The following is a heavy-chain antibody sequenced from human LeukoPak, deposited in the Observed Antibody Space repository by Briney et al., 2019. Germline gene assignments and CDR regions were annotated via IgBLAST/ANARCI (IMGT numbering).Heavy chain of an antibody. V-gene: IGHV1-69*04. CDR2: IIPILGIA. CDR3: ARDLGYCGGDCYSPIFDY. CDR1: GGTFSSYA. Sequence: SVKVSCKASGGTFSSYAISWVRQAPGQGLEWMGRIIPILGIANYAQKFQGRVTITADKSTSTAYMELSSLRSEDTAVYYCARDLGYCGGDCYSPIFDYWGQGTLVTVSS. D-gene: IGHD2-21*02. J-gene: IGHJ4*02.